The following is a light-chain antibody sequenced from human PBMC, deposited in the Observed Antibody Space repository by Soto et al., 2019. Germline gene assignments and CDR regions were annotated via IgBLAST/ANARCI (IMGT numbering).Light chain of an antibody. CDR2: GAS. J-gene: IGKJ3*01. V-gene: IGKV3-20*01. CDR1: QNINSRY. CDR3: QQFGSSPGFT. Sequence: EIVLTQSPGTLSLSPGERATLSCRASQNINSRYLAWYQQKPGQAPRLLIYGASSRATGIPDRFSGSGSETDFTLTISRLEPEDFAVYYCQQFGSSPGFTFGPGTKVDI.